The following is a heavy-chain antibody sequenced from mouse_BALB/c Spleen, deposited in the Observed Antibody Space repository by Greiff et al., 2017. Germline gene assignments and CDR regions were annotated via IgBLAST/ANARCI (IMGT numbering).Heavy chain of an antibody. V-gene: IGHV14-3*02. CDR3: ARKRSHYHPGFAY. CDR1: GFNIKDTD. Sequence: EVQLQQSGAELVKPGASVKLSCTASGFNIKDTDMHWVKQRPEQGLEWIGRIDPANGNTKYDPKFQGKATITADTSSNTAYLQLSSLTSEDTAVYYCARKRSHYHPGFAYWGQGTTLTVSS. D-gene: IGHD1-2*01. J-gene: IGHJ2*01. CDR2: IDPANGNT.